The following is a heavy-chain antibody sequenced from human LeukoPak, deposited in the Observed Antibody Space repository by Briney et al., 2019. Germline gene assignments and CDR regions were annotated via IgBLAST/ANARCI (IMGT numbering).Heavy chain of an antibody. D-gene: IGHD3-22*01. CDR1: GFTFNNYA. V-gene: IGHV3-23*01. CDR3: AKRSATSSGYFDF. Sequence: GGSLRLSCTASGFTFNNYAMTWVRQAPGEGLEWVSAITGSGAYTNYADSVKGRFTISRDNSKNTIFLQMNSLRAEDTAIYYCAKRSATSSGYFDFWGRGTLVTVSS. J-gene: IGHJ4*02. CDR2: ITGSGAYT.